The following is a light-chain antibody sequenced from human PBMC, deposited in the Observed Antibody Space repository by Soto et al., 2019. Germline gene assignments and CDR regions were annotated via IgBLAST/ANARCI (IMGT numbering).Light chain of an antibody. Sequence: DIQMTQSPSTLSASVGDRVTITCRTSQSISSWLAWYQQKPGKAPKLLLYKASSLESGVPSRFSGSGSGTEFTLTSSSLQPDDFATYYCQEYNSSSTFGQGTKVEIK. CDR3: QEYNSSST. V-gene: IGKV1-5*03. CDR2: KAS. CDR1: QSISSW. J-gene: IGKJ1*01.